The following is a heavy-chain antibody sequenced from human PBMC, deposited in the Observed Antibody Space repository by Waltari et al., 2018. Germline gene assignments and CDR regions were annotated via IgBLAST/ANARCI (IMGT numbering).Heavy chain of an antibody. Sequence: EVQLVQSGAEVKKPGESLKISCKGSGYSLSNYWIAWVRQMPGKGLEWMGIIYPGDSDTRYSPSFQGQVTISADKSISTAYLQWSSLRASDSAMYYCARVVAAIGVPDYWGQGTQVTVSS. CDR1: GYSLSNYW. J-gene: IGHJ4*02. D-gene: IGHD2-15*01. V-gene: IGHV5-51*03. CDR2: IYPGDSDT. CDR3: ARVVAAIGVPDY.